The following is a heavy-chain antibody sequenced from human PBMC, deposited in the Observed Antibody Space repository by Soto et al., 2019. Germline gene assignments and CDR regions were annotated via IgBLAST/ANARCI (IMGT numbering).Heavy chain of an antibody. J-gene: IGHJ6*02. D-gene: IGHD2-2*01. V-gene: IGHV3-21*01. CDR3: ARDLVSGNIVLVPAAMGPYYYYYGMDV. Sequence: GGSLRLSCAASGFTFSSYSVNWVRQAPGKGLEWVSSISSSSSYIYYADSVKGRFTISRDNAKNSLYLQMNSLRAEDTAVYYCARDLVSGNIVLVPAAMGPYYYYYGMDVWGQGTTVTVS. CDR2: ISSSSSYI. CDR1: GFTFSSYS.